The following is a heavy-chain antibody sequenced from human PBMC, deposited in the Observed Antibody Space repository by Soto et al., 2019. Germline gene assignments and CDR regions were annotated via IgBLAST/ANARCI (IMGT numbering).Heavy chain of an antibody. J-gene: IGHJ4*02. CDR2: IYYSGST. CDR1: GGSISSYY. CDR3: ARGVKYSSSSGVDFDY. D-gene: IGHD6-6*01. V-gene: IGHV4-59*01. Sequence: PSETLSLTCTVSGGSISSYYWSWIRQPPGKGLEWIGYIYYSGSTNYNPSLKSRVTISVDTSKNQFSLKLSSVTAADTAVYYCARGVKYSSSSGVDFDYWGQGTLVTVSS.